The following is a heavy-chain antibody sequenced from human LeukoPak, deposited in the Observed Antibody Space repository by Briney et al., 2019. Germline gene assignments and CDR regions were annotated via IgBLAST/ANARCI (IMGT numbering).Heavy chain of an antibody. CDR1: GFTFGDYA. J-gene: IGHJ4*02. CDR3: ASARLYSSSWYCYFDY. CDR2: ISSGGTTI. D-gene: IGHD6-13*01. Sequence: GGSLRLSCTASGFTFGDYAMNWVRQAPGKGLEWVSYISSGGTTIYYADSVKGRFTISRDNAKNSLYLQMNNLRAEDTAVYYCASARLYSSSWYCYFDYWGRGTLVTVSS. V-gene: IGHV3-48*03.